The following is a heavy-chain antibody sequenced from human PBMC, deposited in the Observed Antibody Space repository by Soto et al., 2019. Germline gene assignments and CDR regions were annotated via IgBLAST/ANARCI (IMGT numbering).Heavy chain of an antibody. V-gene: IGHV3-23*01. CDR3: GKDRGGFAGGWEYFVN. CDR2: ISGRGDST. J-gene: IGHJ4*02. Sequence: HPGRCLRLSCEPSGFSFSSYTMGWVRQAPGKGLEWVSSISGRGDSTYYADSVKGRFTISVDNFENTLYLQMSNLNAEDTAFYYCGKDRGGFAGGWEYFVNWGQGVLVTVSS. CDR1: GFSFSSYT. D-gene: IGHD6-19*01.